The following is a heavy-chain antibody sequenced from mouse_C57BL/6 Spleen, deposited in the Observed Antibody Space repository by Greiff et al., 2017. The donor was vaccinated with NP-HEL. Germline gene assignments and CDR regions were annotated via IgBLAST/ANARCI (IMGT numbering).Heavy chain of an antibody. Sequence: QVTLKESGPGILQSSPTLSLSCSFSGFSLSPSGMGVSWLRQPSGTGLEWLAPIYWDDDKRYNPSLTGRLPISKDTSRNQVFLKITSVDTADTATYYCARAAQATFAYWGQGTLVTVSA. CDR1: GFSLSPSGMG. D-gene: IGHD3-2*02. CDR3: ARAAQATFAY. CDR2: IYWDDDK. V-gene: IGHV8-12*01. J-gene: IGHJ3*01.